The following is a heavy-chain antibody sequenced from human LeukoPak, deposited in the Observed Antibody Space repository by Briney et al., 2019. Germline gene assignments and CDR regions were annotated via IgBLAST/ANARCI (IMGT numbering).Heavy chain of an antibody. CDR2: IYYSGST. V-gene: IGHV4-39*07. Sequence: SETLSLTCTVSGGSISSSSYYWGWIRQPPGKGLEWIGSIYYSGSTYYNPSLKSRVTISVDTSKNQFSLKLSSVTAADTAVYYCARPNDSSGYYYTMSAFDIWGQGTMVTVSS. J-gene: IGHJ3*02. D-gene: IGHD3-22*01. CDR1: GGSISSSSYY. CDR3: ARPNDSSGYYYTMSAFDI.